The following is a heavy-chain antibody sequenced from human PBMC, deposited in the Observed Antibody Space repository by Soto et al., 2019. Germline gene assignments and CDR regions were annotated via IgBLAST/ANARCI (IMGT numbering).Heavy chain of an antibody. CDR2: MNPNSGNT. CDR1: GYTFTNYD. CDR3: ARGYRDCGGGVCFIWFDP. Sequence: ASVKVSCKASGYTFTNYDINWVRQATGQGLEWMGWMNPNSGNTGYAQKFQGRVTMTRNTSINTAYMELSSLSSEDTAVYYCARGYRDCGGGVCFIWFDPWGQGTLVTVS. V-gene: IGHV1-8*01. J-gene: IGHJ5*02. D-gene: IGHD2-21*01.